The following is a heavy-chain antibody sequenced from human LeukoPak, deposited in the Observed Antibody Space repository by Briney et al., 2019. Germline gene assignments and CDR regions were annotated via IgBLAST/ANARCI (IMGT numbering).Heavy chain of an antibody. Sequence: PGWSLRLSCAASGFTFSSYWMHWVRQAPGKGLVWVSRINSDGSSTSYADSVKGRFTISRDNAKNTLYLQMNSLRAEDTAVYYCARSMVTIPIPGGYWGQGTLVTVSS. CDR2: INSDGSST. D-gene: IGHD5-24*01. V-gene: IGHV3-74*01. CDR1: GFTFSSYW. J-gene: IGHJ4*02. CDR3: ARSMVTIPIPGGY.